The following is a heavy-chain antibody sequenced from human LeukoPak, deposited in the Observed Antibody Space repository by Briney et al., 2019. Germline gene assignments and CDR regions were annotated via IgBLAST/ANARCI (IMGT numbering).Heavy chain of an antibody. V-gene: IGHV3-49*04. CDR3: TRDMYYYSSGSYFPYYFDY. Sequence: GGSLRLSCAASRFTFSSYAMSWVRQAPGKGLEWVAFIRSKAYGGTTEYAASVKGRFTISRDDSKSIAYLQMNSLKTEDTAVYYCTRDMYYYSSGSYFPYYFDYWGQGTLVTVSS. CDR1: RFTFSSYA. CDR2: IRSKAYGGTT. J-gene: IGHJ4*02. D-gene: IGHD3-10*01.